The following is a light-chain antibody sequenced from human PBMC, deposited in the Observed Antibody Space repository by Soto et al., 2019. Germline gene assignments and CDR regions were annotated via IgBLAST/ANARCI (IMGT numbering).Light chain of an antibody. Sequence: EIVMSQSQATLSVSPGAGATLSCRASQSVSSNLAWYQQKPGQAPRLLIYGASTRATGIPVRFSGSGSGTEFALTISRLEPEDFAVYYCQQYGSSPTTFGQGTKVDI. CDR3: QQYGSSPTT. CDR2: GAS. J-gene: IGKJ1*01. CDR1: QSVSSN. V-gene: IGKV3-15*01.